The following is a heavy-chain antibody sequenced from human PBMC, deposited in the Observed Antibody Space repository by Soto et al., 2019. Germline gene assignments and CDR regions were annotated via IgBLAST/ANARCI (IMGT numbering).Heavy chain of an antibody. CDR2: IYYSGST. CDR1: GGSISSYY. D-gene: IGHD2-15*01. J-gene: IGHJ4*02. Sequence: PSETLALTCTVYGGSISSYYWSWIRQPPGKGLEWIGYIYYSGSTNYNPSLKSRVTISVDTSKNQFSLKLSSVTAADTAVYYCAPCPLLHRSGRAIDIWCQGTLVS. CDR3: APCPLLHRSGRAIDI. V-gene: IGHV4-59*01.